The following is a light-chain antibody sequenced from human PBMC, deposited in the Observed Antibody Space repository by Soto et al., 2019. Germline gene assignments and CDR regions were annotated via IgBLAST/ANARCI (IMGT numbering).Light chain of an antibody. V-gene: IGKV3-20*01. CDR3: QQYGNSPIT. Sequence: NVVTKSPGTLSLSPGERATLSCRASQSVRSRYLARYQQKPGQAPRLLISGASSRATGIPDRFSGSGSGTDFTLTVSRLEPEDFALYYCQQYGNSPITFGQGTRLEIK. CDR1: QSVRSRY. CDR2: GAS. J-gene: IGKJ5*01.